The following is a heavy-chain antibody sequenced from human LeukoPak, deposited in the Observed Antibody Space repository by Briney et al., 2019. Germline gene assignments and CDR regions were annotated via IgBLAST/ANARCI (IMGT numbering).Heavy chain of an antibody. Sequence: KPSETLSLTCTVSGGSATSDYWSWIRQPAGKGLEWIGRIYFSGSINYNPSLRSRVAMSVDTSKNQLSLRLSSVTAADTAVYYCARGAGPFDYWGQGTLVTVSS. D-gene: IGHD6-19*01. CDR3: ARGAGPFDY. J-gene: IGHJ4*02. CDR2: IYFSGSI. V-gene: IGHV4-4*07. CDR1: GGSATSDY.